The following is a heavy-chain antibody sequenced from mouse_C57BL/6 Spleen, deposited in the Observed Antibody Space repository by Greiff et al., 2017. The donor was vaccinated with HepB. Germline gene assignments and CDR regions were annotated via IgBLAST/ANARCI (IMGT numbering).Heavy chain of an antibody. CDR1: GYTFTSYW. CDR2: IHPNSGST. D-gene: IGHD2-3*01. CDR3: ALYDGYHGEFAY. Sequence: QVQLQQPGAELVKPGASVKLSCKASGYTFTSYWMHWVKQRPGQGLEWIGMIHPNSGSTNYNEKFKSKATLTVDKSSSTAYMQLSSLTSEDSAVYYCALYDGYHGEFAYWGQGTLVAVSA. V-gene: IGHV1-64*01. J-gene: IGHJ3*01.